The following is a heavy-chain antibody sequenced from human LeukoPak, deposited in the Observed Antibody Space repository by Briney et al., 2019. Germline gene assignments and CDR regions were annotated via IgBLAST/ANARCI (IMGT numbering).Heavy chain of an antibody. CDR1: GGTFSSYA. CDR3: AKEAVTNPCYDSSGYYYGMDV. CDR2: IIPIFGTA. J-gene: IGHJ6*02. Sequence: SVTVSFTASGGTFSSYAISWVRQAPGQGLEWMGGIIPIFGTANYAQKFQGRVTITADESTSTAYMELSSLRSEDTAVYYCAKEAVTNPCYDSSGYYYGMDVWGQGTTVTVSS. V-gene: IGHV1-69*13. D-gene: IGHD3-22*01.